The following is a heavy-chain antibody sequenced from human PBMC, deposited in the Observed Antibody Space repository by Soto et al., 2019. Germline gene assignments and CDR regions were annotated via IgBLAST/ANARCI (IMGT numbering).Heavy chain of an antibody. D-gene: IGHD3-3*01. CDR2: ISSNGGST. Sequence: GGSLRLSCSASGFTFSSYAMHWVRQAPGKGLEYVSAISSNGGSTYYADSVKGRFTISRDNSKNTLYLQMSSLRAEDTAVYYCVKEGRLRFLEWSYNYFDYWGQGTLVTVSS. CDR1: GFTFSSYA. V-gene: IGHV3-64D*08. CDR3: VKEGRLRFLEWSYNYFDY. J-gene: IGHJ4*02.